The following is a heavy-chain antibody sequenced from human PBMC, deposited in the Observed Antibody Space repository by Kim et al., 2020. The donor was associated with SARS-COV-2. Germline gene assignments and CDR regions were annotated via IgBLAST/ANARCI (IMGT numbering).Heavy chain of an antibody. CDR1: GFTFSSYG. Sequence: WGSLKLSCAASGFTFSSYGMHWVRQAPGKGLEWVAVISYDGSNKYYADSVKGRFTISRDNSKNTLYLQMNSLRAEDTAVYYCAKDLRTPRGSSGYSIRNYYFDYWGQGTLVTVSS. V-gene: IGHV3-30*18. D-gene: IGHD3-22*01. J-gene: IGHJ4*02. CDR3: AKDLRTPRGSSGYSIRNYYFDY. CDR2: ISYDGSNK.